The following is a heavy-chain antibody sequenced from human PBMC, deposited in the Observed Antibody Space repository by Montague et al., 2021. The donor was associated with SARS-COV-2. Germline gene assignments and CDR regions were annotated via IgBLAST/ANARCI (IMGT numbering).Heavy chain of an antibody. D-gene: IGHD6-19*01. CDR3: ARTGYSSGWHSFDY. CDR2: INHSGST. Sequence: SETLSLTCAVYGGSFSGYYWSWIRQPPGKGLEWIGEINHSGSTKYNPSLKSRVTISVDTSENQFSLKLSSVTAADTAVYYCARTGYSSGWHSFDYWGQGTLVTVSS. CDR1: GGSFSGYY. J-gene: IGHJ4*02. V-gene: IGHV4-34*01.